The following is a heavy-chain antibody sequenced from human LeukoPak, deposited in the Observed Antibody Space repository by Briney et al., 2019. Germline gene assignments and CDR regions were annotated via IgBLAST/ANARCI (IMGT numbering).Heavy chain of an antibody. Sequence: SETLSLTCTVSGGSISGSGYYWGWIRQPPGKGLEWIGSIYYSGSTYYNPSLKSRVTMSVDTSKKQFSLKLSSVTAADTAVYYCARHAVEAASRWFDPWGQGTLVTVSS. V-gene: IGHV4-39*01. CDR2: IYYSGST. D-gene: IGHD1-1*01. CDR3: ARHAVEAASRWFDP. J-gene: IGHJ5*02. CDR1: GGSISGSGYY.